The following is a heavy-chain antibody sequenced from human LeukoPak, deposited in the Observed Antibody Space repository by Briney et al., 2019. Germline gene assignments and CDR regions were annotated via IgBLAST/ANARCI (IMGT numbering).Heavy chain of an antibody. CDR1: GGSISSGGYY. V-gene: IGHV4-31*03. CDR3: AREPYYYDSSGRYGMDV. Sequence: SETLSLTCTVSGGSISSGGYYWSWIRQHPGKGLEWIGYIYYSGSTYYNPSLKSRVTISVDTSKNQFSLKLSSVTAADTAVYYCAREPYYYDSSGRYGMDVWGQGTTVTVSS. J-gene: IGHJ6*02. D-gene: IGHD3-22*01. CDR2: IYYSGST.